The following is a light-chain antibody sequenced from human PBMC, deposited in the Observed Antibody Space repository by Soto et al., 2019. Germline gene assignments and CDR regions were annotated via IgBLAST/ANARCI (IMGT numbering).Light chain of an antibody. CDR1: QRVSSN. CDR3: QQYNNWPSRT. V-gene: IGKV3-15*01. J-gene: IGKJ1*01. Sequence: EIVMTQSPATQSVSPGERATLSCRASQRVSSNLAWYQQKPVQAPRLLIYAASTRAPGIPARFSGSGSGTEFTLTISSLQSEDFAVYYGQQYNNWPSRTFGQGTKVEIK. CDR2: AAS.